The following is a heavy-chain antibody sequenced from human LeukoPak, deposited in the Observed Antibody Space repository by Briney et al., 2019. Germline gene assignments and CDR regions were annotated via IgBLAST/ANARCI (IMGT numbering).Heavy chain of an antibody. CDR3: ARVDSNYYMDV. Sequence: SVKVSRKASGGTFSSYTISWVRQAPGQGLEWMGGITPIFGTANYAQKFQGRVTITADESTSTAYMELSSLRSEDTAVYYCARVDSNYYMDVWGKGTTVTVSS. D-gene: IGHD4-11*01. J-gene: IGHJ6*03. CDR2: ITPIFGTA. CDR1: GGTFSSYT. V-gene: IGHV1-69*01.